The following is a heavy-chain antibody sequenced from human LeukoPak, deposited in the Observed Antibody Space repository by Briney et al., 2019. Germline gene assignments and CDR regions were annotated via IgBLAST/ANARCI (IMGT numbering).Heavy chain of an antibody. CDR2: IYYSGST. J-gene: IGHJ3*02. V-gene: IGHV4-39*01. D-gene: IGHD6-6*01. CDR1: GGPIRSDIYY. CDR3: ARGDVRSIAAPGVPDAFDI. Sequence: SETLSLTCTVSGGPIRSDIYYWAWLRQPPRKGLEWIGSIYYSGSTYFNPSHKSRVTISVDTSRNQFSLRLDSVTAADTAVYYCARGDVRSIAAPGVPDAFDIWGQGTMVTVSS.